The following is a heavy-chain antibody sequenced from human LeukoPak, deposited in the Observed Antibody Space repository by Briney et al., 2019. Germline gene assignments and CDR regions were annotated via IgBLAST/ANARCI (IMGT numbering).Heavy chain of an antibody. V-gene: IGHV3-23*01. CDR2: ISGSGGST. CDR1: GFTFSSYA. Sequence: GGSLRLSCAASGFTFSSYAMSWVRQAPGKGLEWVSAISGSGGSTYYADSVKGRFTISRDHSKNTLYLQMNSLRADDTAVYYCAKDPTYYDILTGYNYGMDVWGQGTTVTVSS. D-gene: IGHD3-9*01. CDR3: AKDPTYYDILTGYNYGMDV. J-gene: IGHJ6*02.